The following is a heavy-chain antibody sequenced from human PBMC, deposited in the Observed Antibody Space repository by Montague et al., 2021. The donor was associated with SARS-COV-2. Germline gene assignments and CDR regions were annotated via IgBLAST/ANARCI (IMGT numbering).Heavy chain of an antibody. CDR1: GASISTGIYY. CDR3: ARFGSGTLEFDL. D-gene: IGHD1-26*01. Sequence: TLSLTCTVSGASISTGIYYWSWIRQPAGKGLEWIGRIRTTGYTDYXXXLESRVFMSVDTSTNQFSLSLTSVTAADTAVYFCARFGSGTLEFDLWGQGTLVTVSS. CDR2: IRTTGYT. J-gene: IGHJ4*02. V-gene: IGHV4-61*02.